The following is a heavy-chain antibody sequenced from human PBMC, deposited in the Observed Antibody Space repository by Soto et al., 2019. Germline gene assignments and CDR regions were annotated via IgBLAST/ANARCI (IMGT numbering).Heavy chain of an antibody. J-gene: IGHJ3*02. CDR1: GGSFGGFD. D-gene: IGHD6-6*01. V-gene: IGHV4-34*01. CDR3: ARDEAFEYSSSSGADALDI. CDR2: INHSGST. Sequence: PSETLSVTSAVQGGSFGGFDRRWIRQPTVKVLEWIGEINHSGSTNYNPPLKSRVTISVDTSKNQFSLKLSSVTAADTAVYYCARDEAFEYSSSSGADALDIWRQGTMVTVSS.